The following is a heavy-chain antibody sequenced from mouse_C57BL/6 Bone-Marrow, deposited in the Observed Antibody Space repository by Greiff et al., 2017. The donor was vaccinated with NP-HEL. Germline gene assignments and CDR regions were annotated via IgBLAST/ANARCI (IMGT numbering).Heavy chain of an antibody. CDR3: ARKEGIATTVVGPYWYFDG. J-gene: IGHJ1*03. Sequence: VQLQQSGPELVKPGASVKISCKASGYSFTGYYMNWVKQSPEKSLEWIGEINPSTGGTTYNQKFKAKATLTVDKSSSTAYMQLKSLTSEDSAVYYCARKEGIATTVVGPYWYFDGWGTGTTVTVSS. D-gene: IGHD1-1*01. CDR1: GYSFTGYY. CDR2: INPSTGGT. V-gene: IGHV1-42*01.